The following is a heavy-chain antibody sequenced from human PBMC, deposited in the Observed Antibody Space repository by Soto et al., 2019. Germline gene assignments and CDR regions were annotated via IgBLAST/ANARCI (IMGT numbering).Heavy chain of an antibody. CDR3: ARDQFLDAFDI. Sequence: QVQLVESGGGVVQLGRSLRLSCAASGFIFSSYSMHWVRQAPGKGLEWVAIISNDGSNKDYLDSVKGRFTISRDNSNNTLSLQMNSLRAEDTAVYYCARDQFLDAFDIWGQGTMVTVSS. J-gene: IGHJ3*02. D-gene: IGHD2-21*01. V-gene: IGHV3-30-3*01. CDR2: ISNDGSNK. CDR1: GFIFSSYS.